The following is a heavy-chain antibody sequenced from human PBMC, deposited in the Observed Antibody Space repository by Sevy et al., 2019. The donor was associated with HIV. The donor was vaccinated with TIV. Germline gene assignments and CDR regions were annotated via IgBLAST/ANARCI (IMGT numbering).Heavy chain of an antibody. CDR3: ARDAVAGLSHMDV. Sequence: GSLRPSCAASGFTFSDFYLSWIRQAPGKGLEWISHISYTGTTIDSADSVKGRFTISRDNAKNSVYLQMDSLRVEDTAVYYCARDAVAGLSHMDVWGQGTTVTVSS. CDR2: ISYTGTTI. J-gene: IGHJ6*01. D-gene: IGHD6-13*01. V-gene: IGHV3-11*01. CDR1: GFTFSDFY.